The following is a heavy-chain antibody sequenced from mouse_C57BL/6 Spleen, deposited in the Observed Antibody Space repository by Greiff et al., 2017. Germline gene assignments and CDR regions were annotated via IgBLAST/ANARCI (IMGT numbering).Heavy chain of an antibody. J-gene: IGHJ2*01. CDR3: TTTFPY. V-gene: IGHV14-4*01. CDR1: GFNIKDDY. Sequence: EVKLMESGAELVRPGASVKLSCTASGFNIKDDYMHWVKQRPEQGLEWLGWIDPENGATEYASKFQGKATITADTSSNTAYLQLSSLTSEDTAVNYCTTTFPYWGQGTTLTVSS. CDR2: IDPENGAT.